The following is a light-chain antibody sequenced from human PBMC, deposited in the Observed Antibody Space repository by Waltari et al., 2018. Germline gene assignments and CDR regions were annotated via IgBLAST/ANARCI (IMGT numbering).Light chain of an antibody. V-gene: IGKV1-9*01. CDR3: QQFNSYPRT. CDR2: AAS. CDR1: PDIYTY. J-gene: IGKJ1*01. Sequence: IQLTQSPSALSASVGDRGTITCRATPDIYTYLAWYQQEPGKAPKLLIYAASTLQSGVPSRFSGSGSGTDFTLTISSLQPEDFATYYCQQFNSYPRTFGQGTKVEIK.